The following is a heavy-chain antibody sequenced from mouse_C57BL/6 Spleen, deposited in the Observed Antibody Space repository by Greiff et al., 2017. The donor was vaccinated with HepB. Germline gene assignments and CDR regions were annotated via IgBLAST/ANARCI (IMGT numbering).Heavy chain of an antibody. CDR1: GYTFTSYW. D-gene: IGHD2-3*01. CDR2: IDPSDSET. V-gene: IGHV1-52*01. J-gene: IGHJ3*01. Sequence: QVQLQQPGAELVRPGSSVKLSCKASGYTFTSYWMHWVKQRPIQGLEWIGNIDPSDSETHYNQKFKDKATLTVDKSSSTAYMQLSSLTSEDSAVYYCARLRGYYAFAYWGQGTLVTVSA. CDR3: ARLRGYYAFAY.